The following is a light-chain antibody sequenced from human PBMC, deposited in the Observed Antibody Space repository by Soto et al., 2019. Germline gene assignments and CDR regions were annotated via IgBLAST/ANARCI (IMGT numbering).Light chain of an antibody. CDR1: QSVSGGQ. CDR2: GAS. J-gene: IGKJ1*01. Sequence: EIVLTQSPGTLSLSPGERATLSCRASQSVSGGQLAWYQQKPGQAPRFLIYGASGRATGIPDRFSGGGSGPDSTLTISRLEPEDFAVYYCLQYGTSTRTFGQGTKVEIK. V-gene: IGKV3-20*01. CDR3: LQYGTSTRT.